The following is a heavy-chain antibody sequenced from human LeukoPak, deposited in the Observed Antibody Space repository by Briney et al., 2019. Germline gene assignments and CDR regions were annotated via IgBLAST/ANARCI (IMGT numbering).Heavy chain of an antibody. J-gene: IGHJ3*02. D-gene: IGHD1-14*01. Sequence: GGSLRLSCAASGFTFSSYEMNWVRQAPGKGLDWVSYISSSGSTIYYADSVKGRFTISRDNAKNSLYLQMNSLRAEDTAVYYCARGGRKPKAWIWGQGTMVTVSS. CDR3: ARGGRKPKAWI. V-gene: IGHV3-48*03. CDR2: ISSSGSTI. CDR1: GFTFSSYE.